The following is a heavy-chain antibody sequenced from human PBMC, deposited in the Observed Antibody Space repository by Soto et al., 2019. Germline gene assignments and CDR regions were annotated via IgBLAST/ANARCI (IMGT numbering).Heavy chain of an antibody. V-gene: IGHV1-18*01. CDR3: ARMEWAPTPGGGWDSTVTTYYFDY. D-gene: IGHD4-17*01. CDR1: GYTFTSYG. CDR2: ISAYNGNT. J-gene: IGHJ4*02. Sequence: GASVKVSCKASGYTFTSYGISWVRQAPGQGLEWMGWISAYNGNTNYAQKLQGRVTMTTDTSTSTAYMELRSLRSDDTAVYYCARMEWAPTPGGGWDSTVTTYYFDYWGQGTLVTVSS.